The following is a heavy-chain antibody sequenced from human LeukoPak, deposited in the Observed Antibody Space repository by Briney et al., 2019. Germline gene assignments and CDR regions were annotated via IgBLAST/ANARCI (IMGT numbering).Heavy chain of an antibody. CDR1: GFTFSSYE. CDR3: ARDAYGGWTSD. V-gene: IGHV3-48*03. J-gene: IGHJ4*02. CDR2: ISGSGSPM. D-gene: IGHD3/OR15-3a*01. Sequence: GGSLRLSCVASGFTFSSYEMNWVRQAPGKGLEWVAYISGSGSPMYYADSARGRFTISKDNAKNSLYLQMNSLRAEETAVYYCARDAYGGWTSDWGQGALVTVSS.